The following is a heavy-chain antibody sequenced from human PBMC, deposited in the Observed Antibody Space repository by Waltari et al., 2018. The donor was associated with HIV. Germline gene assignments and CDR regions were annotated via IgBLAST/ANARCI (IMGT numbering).Heavy chain of an antibody. J-gene: IGHJ5*02. CDR2: IRYDGSSE. D-gene: IGHD3-10*01. V-gene: IGHV3-30*02. CDR3: SKDLLTNIRGGAFDP. CDR1: GFNFSGYG. Sequence: QVQLVESGGGVVQPGGSLRLSCVASGFNFSGYGMHWVRQGPGKGLEWVTVIRYDGSSESYLRSVKGRVTISRDNSKNIVYLQMNSLRPEDTAIYYCSKDLLTNIRGGAFDPWGQGTLVTVSS.